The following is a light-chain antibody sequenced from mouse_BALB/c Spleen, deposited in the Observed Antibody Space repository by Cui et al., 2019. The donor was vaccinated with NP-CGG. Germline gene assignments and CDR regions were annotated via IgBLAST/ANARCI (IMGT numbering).Light chain of an antibody. V-gene: IGLV1*01. CDR1: TGAVTTSNY. J-gene: IGLJ1*01. Sequence: QAVVTQEPPRTTSPGETVTLTCRSSTGAVTTSNYANWVQEKPDHLFTGLIGGTNNRAPGVPARFSGSLLGDKAALTITGAQTEDEAIYFCALWYSNHWVFGGGTKLTVL. CDR2: GTN. CDR3: ALWYSNHWV.